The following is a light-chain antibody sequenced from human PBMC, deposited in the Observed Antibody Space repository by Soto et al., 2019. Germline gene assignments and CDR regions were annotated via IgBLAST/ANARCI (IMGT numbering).Light chain of an antibody. CDR1: ESLLDSDGKTY. J-gene: IGKJ5*01. CDR3: MQSIQVPIS. CDR2: ELS. Sequence: IVKTETPLSLSVAPGQPASISCKASESLLDSDGKTYLYWYLQKPGQPPHLLIYELSNRFSGVPDKFSGSGSGTDFTLKISRVGAEDVGVYYCMQSIQVPISSAQGTRLEIK. V-gene: IGKV2D-29*01.